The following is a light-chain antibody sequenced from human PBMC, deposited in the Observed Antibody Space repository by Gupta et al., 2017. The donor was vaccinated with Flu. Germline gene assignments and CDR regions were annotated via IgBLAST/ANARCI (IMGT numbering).Light chain of an antibody. CDR2: EDS. CDR3: QAYDNGYLV. Sequence: FVLTQPHSVSESPGKTVTISCTRSEGNIVSNYVQWFQQRPGSAPTPIIYEDSQRLSGVPDRFTGSIDESSTSAPLTISGRRADDEDYYHCQAYDNGYLVFGGGTKRTVL. CDR1: EGNIVSNY. V-gene: IGLV6-57*03. J-gene: IGLJ2*01.